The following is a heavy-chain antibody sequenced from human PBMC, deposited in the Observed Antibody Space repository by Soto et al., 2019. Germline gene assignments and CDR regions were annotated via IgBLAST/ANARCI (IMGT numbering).Heavy chain of an antibody. V-gene: IGHV3-23*01. CDR3: GIGLSGCQYYYYGMDV. CDR1: EFTFSAYA. J-gene: IGHJ6*02. D-gene: IGHD1-26*01. CDR2: LSASGATT. Sequence: EVQLLESGGGLVQPGGSLRLSCADSEFTFSAYAMTWVRHAPGKGLKWVSALSASGATTYHADSVKGRFTISRDNSENTLYLQMNSLRAEDTAVYYCGIGLSGCQYYYYGMDVWGQGTTVTVSS.